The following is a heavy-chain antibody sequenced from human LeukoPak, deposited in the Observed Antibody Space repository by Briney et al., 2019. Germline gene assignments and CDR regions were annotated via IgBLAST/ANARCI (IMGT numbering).Heavy chain of an antibody. V-gene: IGHV3-23*01. J-gene: IGHJ4*02. D-gene: IGHD5-18*01. CDR1: GLTFSSYA. CDR3: AKRPDGYSSEGRYFDY. CDR2: ISGGGGVT. Sequence: GGSLRLSCAASGLTFSSYAMSWVRQAQGKGLEWVAAISGGGGVTNYADSVRGRFTISRDNSKSTLYLQMNSLRVEDTAVYYCAKRPDGYSSEGRYFDYWGQGTLVTVSS.